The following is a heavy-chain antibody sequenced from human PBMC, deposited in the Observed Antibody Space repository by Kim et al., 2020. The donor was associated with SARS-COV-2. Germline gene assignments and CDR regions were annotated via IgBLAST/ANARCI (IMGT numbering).Heavy chain of an antibody. D-gene: IGHD3-16*02. V-gene: IGHV4-59*09. Sequence: RVTISVDTSKNQFSLKLSSVTAADTAVYYCARGALLQYYDYVWGSYRFDYWGQGTLVTVSS. CDR3: ARGALLQYYDYVWGSYRFDY. J-gene: IGHJ4*02.